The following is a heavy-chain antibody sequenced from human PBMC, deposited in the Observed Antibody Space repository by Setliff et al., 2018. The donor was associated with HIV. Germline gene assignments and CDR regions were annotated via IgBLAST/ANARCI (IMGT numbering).Heavy chain of an antibody. CDR2: IIPMFGPA. Sequence: ASVKVSCKAPRDNFKTYVFSWVRQAPGQGLGWVGGIIPMFGPANYAQKFLGRVKISADTLTSTAHMELSSLRSEDTAVYFCARRRSGAGDEDWGQGTLVTVSS. V-gene: IGHV1-69*06. CDR1: RDNFKTYV. J-gene: IGHJ4*02. D-gene: IGHD3-10*01. CDR3: ARRRSGAGDED.